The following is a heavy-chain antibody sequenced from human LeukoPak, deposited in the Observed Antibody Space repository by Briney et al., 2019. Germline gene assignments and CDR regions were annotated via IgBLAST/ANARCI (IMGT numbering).Heavy chain of an antibody. Sequence: PGGSLRLSCAASGFTFSSYAMSWVRQAPGKGLEWVAVISYDGSNKYYADSVKGRFTISRDNSKNTLYLQMNSLRAEDTAVYYCARDGIAAAGTQTYFDYWGQGTLVTVSS. CDR1: GFTFSSYA. J-gene: IGHJ4*02. D-gene: IGHD6-13*01. CDR3: ARDGIAAAGTQTYFDY. V-gene: IGHV3-30*04. CDR2: ISYDGSNK.